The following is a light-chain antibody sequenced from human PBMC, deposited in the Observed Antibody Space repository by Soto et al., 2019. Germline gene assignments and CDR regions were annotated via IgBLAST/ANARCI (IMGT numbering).Light chain of an antibody. J-gene: IGLJ1*01. CDR3: SSYTSSSAYV. CDR1: SSDVGAYNY. Sequence: QSVLTQPASVSGSPGQSITISCTGTSSDVGAYNYVSWYQQHPGKAPKLMIYEVSNRPSGVSDRFSGSRSGNTASLTISGLQAQDESDYYCSSYTSSSAYVSGNGTKVT. V-gene: IGLV2-14*01. CDR2: EVS.